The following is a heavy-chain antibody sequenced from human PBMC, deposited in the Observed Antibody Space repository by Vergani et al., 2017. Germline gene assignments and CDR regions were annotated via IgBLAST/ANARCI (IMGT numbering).Heavy chain of an antibody. J-gene: IGHJ6*02. CDR3: TRTSVDYYYYGMDV. CDR2: MYYSGST. D-gene: IGHD2-2*01. CDR1: GGSISSGGYY. V-gene: IGHV4-31*03. Sequence: QLQLQESGPGLVKPSQTLSLTCTVSGGSISSGGYYWSWIRQHQGKGLEWIGYMYYSGSTYYNPSLKSRVTISVDTSKNQFSLKLSSVTAADTAVYYCTRTSVDYYYYGMDVWGQGTTVTVSS.